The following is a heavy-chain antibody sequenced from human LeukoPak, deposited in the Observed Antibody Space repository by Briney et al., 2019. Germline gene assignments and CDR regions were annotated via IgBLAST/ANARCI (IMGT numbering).Heavy chain of an antibody. CDR1: GFTFSSDS. V-gene: IGHV3-21*01. J-gene: IGHJ4*02. Sequence: GGSXRLSCAASGFTFSSDSMKWVRQAPGKGLEWVSSISSSSSYIYYADSVKGRFTISRDNAKNSLYLQMNSLRAEDTAVYYCARDGYSYGYEDYWGQGTLVTVSS. CDR3: ARDGYSYGYEDY. D-gene: IGHD5-18*01. CDR2: ISSSSSYI.